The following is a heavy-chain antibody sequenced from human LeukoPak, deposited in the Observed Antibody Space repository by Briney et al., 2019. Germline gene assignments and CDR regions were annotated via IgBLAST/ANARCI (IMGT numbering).Heavy chain of an antibody. CDR1: GFRFSSYE. V-gene: IGHV3-48*03. CDR2: VGSDGNTI. Sequence: PGGSLRLSCAASGFRFSSYEMNWVRQAPGKGLEWISYVGSDGNTIYYADSVKGRFTISRDNAKNSLFLQMNSLRAEDTAIYYCARRAYHFDYWGQGTLVTVSS. CDR3: ARRAYHFDY. D-gene: IGHD2-2*01. J-gene: IGHJ4*02.